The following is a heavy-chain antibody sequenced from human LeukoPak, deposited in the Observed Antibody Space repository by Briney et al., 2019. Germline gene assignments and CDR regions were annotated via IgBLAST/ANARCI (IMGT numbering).Heavy chain of an antibody. D-gene: IGHD2-2*01. J-gene: IGHJ6*03. CDR3: ARDSHSIVVVPAAPFYYMDV. Sequence: GASVKVSCKASGYTFTGYYMHWVRQAPGQGLEWMGWINPNSGGTNYEQKFQGRVTMTRDTSISTAYMELSRLRSDDTAVYYCARDSHSIVVVPAAPFYYMDVWGKGTTVTVSS. V-gene: IGHV1-2*02. CDR1: GYTFTGYY. CDR2: INPNSGGT.